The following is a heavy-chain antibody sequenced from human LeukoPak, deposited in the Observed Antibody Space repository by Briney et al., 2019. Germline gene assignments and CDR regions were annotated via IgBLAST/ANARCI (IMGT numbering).Heavy chain of an antibody. D-gene: IGHD2-2*01. CDR2: IIPIFGTA. J-gene: IGHJ6*02. V-gene: IGHV1-69*13. CDR1: GGTFSSYA. Sequence: SVKVSCKASGGTFSSYAISWVRQAPGQGLEWMGGIIPIFGTANYAQKFQGRVTITADESTSTAYMELSSLRSEDTAVYYCASSTSKTTYYYYGMDVWGQGTTVTVSS. CDR3: ASSTSKTTYYYYGMDV.